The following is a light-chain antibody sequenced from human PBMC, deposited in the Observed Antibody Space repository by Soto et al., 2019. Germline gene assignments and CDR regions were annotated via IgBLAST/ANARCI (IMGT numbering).Light chain of an antibody. CDR2: DAF. CDR3: QQRTDWPLT. J-gene: IGKJ4*01. V-gene: IGKV3-11*01. Sequence: ETVLTQSPATLSLSPGQRVTLSCRASQSVGSYFAWYQQKPGQAPRLLIYDAFNRATGIPARFSGSGSGTDFTLTITSLEPEDFAVYFCQQRTDWPLTFGGGTKLEI. CDR1: QSVGSY.